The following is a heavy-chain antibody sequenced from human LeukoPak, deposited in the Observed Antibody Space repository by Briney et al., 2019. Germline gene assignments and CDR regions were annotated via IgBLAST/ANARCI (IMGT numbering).Heavy chain of an antibody. CDR3: ARWRGCFDC. Sequence: SETLSLTCAVYGGSFSGYYWSWIRQPPGKGLEWIGEINHSGSTNYNPSLKSRVTISVDTSKNQFSLKLSSVTAADTAVYYCARWRGCFDCWGQGTLVTVSS. J-gene: IGHJ4*02. CDR1: GGSFSGYY. D-gene: IGHD2-8*01. CDR2: INHSGST. V-gene: IGHV4-34*01.